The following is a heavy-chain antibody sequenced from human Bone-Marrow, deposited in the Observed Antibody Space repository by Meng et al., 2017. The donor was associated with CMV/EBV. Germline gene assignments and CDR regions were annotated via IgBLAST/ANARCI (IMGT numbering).Heavy chain of an antibody. Sequence: LRLSCAISGDSVSSNSAAWNWIRQSPSRGLEWLGRTYYRSKWYSNYAVSVKSRITINPDTSKNQFSLQLNSVTPEDTAVYYCAYVGSTTYAFDIWGQGTMVTVSS. V-gene: IGHV6-1*01. D-gene: IGHD2/OR15-2a*01. CDR1: GDSVSSNSAA. J-gene: IGHJ3*02. CDR2: TYYRSKWYS. CDR3: AYVGSTTYAFDI.